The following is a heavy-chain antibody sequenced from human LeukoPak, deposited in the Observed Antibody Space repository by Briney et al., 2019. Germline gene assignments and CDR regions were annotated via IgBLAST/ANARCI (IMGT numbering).Heavy chain of an antibody. V-gene: IGHV4-39*07. Sequence: PSETLSLTCTVSGGSISSSSYYWGWIRQPPGKGLEWIGSIYYSGSTYYNPSLKSRVTISVDTSKNQFSLKLSSVTAADTAVYYCAREGTQYYYGSGTNWFDPWGQGTLVTVSS. CDR2: IYYSGST. CDR1: GGSISSSSYY. CDR3: AREGTQYYYGSGTNWFDP. J-gene: IGHJ5*02. D-gene: IGHD3-10*01.